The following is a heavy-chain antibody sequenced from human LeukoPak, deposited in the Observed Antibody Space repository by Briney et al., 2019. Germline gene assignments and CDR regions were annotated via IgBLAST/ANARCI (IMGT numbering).Heavy chain of an antibody. V-gene: IGHV1-46*01. D-gene: IGHD2-2*01. J-gene: IGHJ4*02. Sequence: GASVKVSCKASGYTFTSYYMHWVRQAPGQGLEWMGIINPSGGSTSYAQKFQGRVTMTRDTSTSTVYMELSSLRSEDTAVYYCARDESRGYCSSTSCYADYWGQGTLVTVS. CDR3: ARDESRGYCSSTSCYADY. CDR1: GYTFTSYY. CDR2: INPSGGST.